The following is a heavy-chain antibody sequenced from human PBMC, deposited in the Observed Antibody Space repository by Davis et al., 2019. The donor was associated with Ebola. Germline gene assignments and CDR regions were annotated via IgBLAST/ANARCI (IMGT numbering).Heavy chain of an antibody. J-gene: IGHJ4*02. V-gene: IGHV4-30-2*01. CDR2: IYHSGST. CDR1: AGSISSGGYS. D-gene: IGHD3-22*01. CDR3: ARDQRTYYYDSCFDY. Sequence: MPSETLSLTCAVSAGSISSGGYSWSWIRQPPGKGLEWIGEIYHSGSTNYNPSLKSRVTISVDKSKNQFSLKLSSVTAADTAVYYCARDQRTYYYDSCFDYWGQGTLVTVSS.